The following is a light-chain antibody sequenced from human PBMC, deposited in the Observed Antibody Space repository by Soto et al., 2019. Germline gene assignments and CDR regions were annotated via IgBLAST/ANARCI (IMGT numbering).Light chain of an antibody. V-gene: IGLV2-14*01. CDR1: SSDVGAYNY. CDR2: EVS. CDR3: ASYTSSSTWV. J-gene: IGLJ3*02. Sequence: QSVLTQPASVSGSPGQSITISCTGTSSDVGAYNYVSWYQQHPGKAPKLMIYEVSSRPSGVSNRFSGPKSGNTASLTISGLQAEDEADYYCASYTSSSTWVFGGGTKLTVL.